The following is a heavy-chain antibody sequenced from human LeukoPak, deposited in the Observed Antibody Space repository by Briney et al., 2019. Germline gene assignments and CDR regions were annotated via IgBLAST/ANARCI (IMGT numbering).Heavy chain of an antibody. CDR3: ARDSQGYSYGYNWFDP. CDR2: IIPILGIA. D-gene: IGHD5-18*01. V-gene: IGHV1-69*04. CDR1: GGTFSSYA. J-gene: IGHJ5*02. Sequence: PVKVSCKASGGTFSSYAISWVRQAPGQGLEWMGRIIPILGIANYAQKFQGRVTITADKSTSTAYMELSSLRSEDTAVYYCARDSQGYSYGYNWFDPWGQGTLITVSS.